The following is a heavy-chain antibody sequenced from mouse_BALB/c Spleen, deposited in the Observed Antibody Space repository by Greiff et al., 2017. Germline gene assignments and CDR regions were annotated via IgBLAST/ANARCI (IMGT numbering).Heavy chain of an antibody. CDR3: AKHKGEALLRSHYYAMDY. J-gene: IGHJ4*01. D-gene: IGHD1-1*01. CDR1: GFSLTDYG. Sequence: VQLQESGPGLVAPSQSLSITCTVSGFSLTDYGVSWIRQPPGKGLEWLGVIWGGGSTYYNSALKSRLSISKDNSKSQVFLKMNSLQTDDTAMYYCAKHKGEALLRSHYYAMDYWGQGTSVTVSS. CDR2: IWGGGST. V-gene: IGHV2-6-5*01.